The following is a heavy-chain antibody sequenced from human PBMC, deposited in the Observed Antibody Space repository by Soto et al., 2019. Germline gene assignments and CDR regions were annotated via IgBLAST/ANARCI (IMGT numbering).Heavy chain of an antibody. V-gene: IGHV1-18*01. Sequence: ASVKVSCKASGYTFTSYGISWVRQAPGQGLEWMGWISAYNGNTNYAQKLQGRVTMTTDTSTSTAHMELRSLRSDDTAVYYCVFYGASNDYWGQRTPVTVSS. D-gene: IGHD4-17*01. CDR2: ISAYNGNT. CDR1: GYTFTSYG. CDR3: VFYGASNDY. J-gene: IGHJ4*02.